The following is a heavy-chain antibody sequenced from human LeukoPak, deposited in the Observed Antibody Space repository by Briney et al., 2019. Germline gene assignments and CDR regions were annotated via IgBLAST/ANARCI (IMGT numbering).Heavy chain of an antibody. D-gene: IGHD6-19*01. CDR3: AKSGVGSGCFHY. Sequence: AGGSLRLSCAVSGFTFSSYGMHWVRQAPGKGLEWVAVIWYDGSNKYYADSVKGRFTISRDNSKNTLYLQMNSLRAEDTAVYYCAKSGVGSGCFHYWGQGTLVTVSS. J-gene: IGHJ4*02. CDR1: GFTFSSYG. V-gene: IGHV3-30*02. CDR2: IWYDGSNK.